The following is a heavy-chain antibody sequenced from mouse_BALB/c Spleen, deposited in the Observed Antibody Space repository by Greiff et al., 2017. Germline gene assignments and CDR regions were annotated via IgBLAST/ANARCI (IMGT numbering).Heavy chain of an antibody. Sequence: EVQLVESGGGLVQPGGSRKLSCAASGFTFSSFGMHWVRQAPEMGLEWVAYISSGSSTIYYADTVKGRFTISRDNPKNTLFLQMTSLRSEDTAMYYCARSFYYGSSYGYFDVWGAGTTVTVSS. CDR3: ARSFYYGSSYGYFDV. CDR2: ISSGSSTI. D-gene: IGHD1-1*01. CDR1: GFTFSSFG. J-gene: IGHJ1*01. V-gene: IGHV5-17*02.